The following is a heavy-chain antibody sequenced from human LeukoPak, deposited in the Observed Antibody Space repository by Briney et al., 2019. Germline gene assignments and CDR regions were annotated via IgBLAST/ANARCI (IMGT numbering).Heavy chain of an antibody. J-gene: IGHJ6*04. CDR2: ISAYNGNT. D-gene: IGHD6-13*01. CDR3: VRDRKQQFYPGYLNRMDV. Sequence: GASVKVSCKASGYTFTSYGISWVRQAPGQGLEWMGWISAYNGNTNYAQKFQGRVTMTTDTFTSTAYMELRSLRSDDTAVYYCVRDRKQQFYPGYLNRMDVWGKGTTVTVSS. CDR1: GYTFTSYG. V-gene: IGHV1-18*04.